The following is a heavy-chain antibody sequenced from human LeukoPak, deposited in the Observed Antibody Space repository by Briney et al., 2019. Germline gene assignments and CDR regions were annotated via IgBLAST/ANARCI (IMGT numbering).Heavy chain of an antibody. J-gene: IGHJ3*02. CDR3: ARKYGDSHDAFDI. D-gene: IGHD4-17*01. CDR2: IIPIFGTA. Sequence: SVKVSCKASGGTFSSYAISWVRQAPGQELEWMGGIIPIFGTANYAQKFQGRVTITADKSTSTAYMELSSLRSEDTAVYYCARKYGDSHDAFDIWGQGTMVTVSS. CDR1: GGTFSSYA. V-gene: IGHV1-69*06.